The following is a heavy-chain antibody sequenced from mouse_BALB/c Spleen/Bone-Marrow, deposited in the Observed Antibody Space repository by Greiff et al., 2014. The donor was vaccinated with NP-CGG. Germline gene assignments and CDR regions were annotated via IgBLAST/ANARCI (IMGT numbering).Heavy chain of an antibody. J-gene: IGHJ3*01. V-gene: IGHV4-1*02. CDR1: GFYFSGYW. Sequence: VQLKESGGGLVQPGGSLKLSCAASGFYFSGYWMTWVRQAPGKGLKWIGEINPDSRTINYKPSLKKKFIMSRDNAKNTLYLQMSKVRSEDTALYYCARNGYYGWITYWGQGTLVTVSA. D-gene: IGHD2-3*01. CDR2: INPDSRTI. CDR3: ARNGYYGWITY.